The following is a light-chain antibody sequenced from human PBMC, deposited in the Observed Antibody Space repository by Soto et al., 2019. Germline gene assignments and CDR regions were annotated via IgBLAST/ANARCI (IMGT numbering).Light chain of an antibody. CDR2: DVS. CDR3: HQRYNWPRVT. CDR1: QTVSSN. J-gene: IGKJ5*01. V-gene: IGKV3-11*01. Sequence: EIVLTQSPATLSVSPGERATLSCRASQTVSSNLVWYQQKPGQPPRLLIYDVSNRATGIPARFSGSGSGTDFTLTITSLEPEDFAVYFCHQRYNWPRVTFGQGTQLEIK.